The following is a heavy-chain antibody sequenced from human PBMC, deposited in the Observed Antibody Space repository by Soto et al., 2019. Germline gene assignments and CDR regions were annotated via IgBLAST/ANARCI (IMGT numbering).Heavy chain of an antibody. Sequence: QVQLMQSGAEVKKPGASVKVSCKASGNTFTNYYIHWVRQAPGQGLEWMGTINPSGGHTTYAQKFLGRGTMTRDTSTSTLYMELPRLRSEDTAVYYWASGGHVVVVTAAFASWGQGTLVTVSS. D-gene: IGHD2-21*02. J-gene: IGHJ4*02. CDR2: INPSGGHT. CDR3: ASGGHVVVVTAAFAS. V-gene: IGHV1-46*01. CDR1: GNTFTNYY.